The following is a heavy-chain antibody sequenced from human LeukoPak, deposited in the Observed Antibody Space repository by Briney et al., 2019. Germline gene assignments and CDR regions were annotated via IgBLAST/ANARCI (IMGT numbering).Heavy chain of an antibody. V-gene: IGHV3-30-3*01. Sequence: PGRSLGLSCAASGFTFSSYAMHWVRQAPGKGLEWVAVISYDGSNKYYADSVKGRFTISRDNSKNTLYLQMNSLRAEDTAVYYCASYTGGTVTTYGWFDPWGQGTLVTVSS. D-gene: IGHD4-17*01. J-gene: IGHJ5*02. CDR3: ASYTGGTVTTYGWFDP. CDR2: ISYDGSNK. CDR1: GFTFSSYA.